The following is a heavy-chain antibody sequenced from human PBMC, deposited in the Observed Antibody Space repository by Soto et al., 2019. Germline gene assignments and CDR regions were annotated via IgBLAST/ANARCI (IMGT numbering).Heavy chain of an antibody. Sequence: QVQLQESGPGLVKPSQTLSLTCTVSGGSIRGYYWSWIRQHPGKGLEWIGYIYYSGSTYYNPSLKSRVTISVDTSTNQFSLKLSSVTAADTAVYYCARAGNRRDGYKSMGYWGQGTLVTVSS. D-gene: IGHD5-12*01. V-gene: IGHV4-31*03. J-gene: IGHJ4*02. CDR3: ARAGNRRDGYKSMGY. CDR2: IYYSGST. CDR1: GGSIRGYY.